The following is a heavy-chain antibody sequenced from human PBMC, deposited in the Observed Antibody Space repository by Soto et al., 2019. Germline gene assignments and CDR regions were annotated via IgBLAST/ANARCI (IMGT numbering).Heavy chain of an antibody. D-gene: IGHD1-20*01. J-gene: IGHJ6*02. Sequence: PGESLKISCKASGYSFTTYWIAWVRQMPGKGLEWMGIIYPGDSDTSYSPSFQGQVTISADKSISTAYLQWSSLKASDTAMYYCARQIITGTPYYYYAMDVWGQGTTVTVS. CDR3: ARQIITGTPYYYYAMDV. CDR1: GYSFTTYW. CDR2: IYPGDSDT. V-gene: IGHV5-51*01.